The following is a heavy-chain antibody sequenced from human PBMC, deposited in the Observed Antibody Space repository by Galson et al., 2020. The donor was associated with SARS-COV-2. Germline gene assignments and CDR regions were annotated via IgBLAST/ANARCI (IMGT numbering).Heavy chain of an antibody. CDR1: GFTFSNHA. CDR2: ISYDGSNK. D-gene: IGHD6-19*01. V-gene: IGHV3-30*04. Sequence: QLGESLKISCAASGFTFSNHAMHWVRQAPGKGLEWVAVISYDGSNKYYADSLKGRFTISRDNSKSTLSLQINSLRAEDTALYYCARDSNGWYGANYYFDYWGQGTLVTV. J-gene: IGHJ4*02. CDR3: ARDSNGWYGANYYFDY.